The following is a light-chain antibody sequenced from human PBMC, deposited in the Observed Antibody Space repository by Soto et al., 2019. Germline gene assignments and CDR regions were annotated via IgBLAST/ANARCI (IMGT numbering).Light chain of an antibody. CDR3: QQYDNSPWT. Sequence: EIVLTQSPGTRSLSPGERATLSCRASQSVSSSFLAWYQQKPGQAPRLLIYGASSRATGIPDRFSGSGSGTDFTLPISRLEPEDFVVYYCQQYDNSPWTFCHGTKVDMK. J-gene: IGKJ1*01. CDR1: QSVSSSF. V-gene: IGKV3-20*01. CDR2: GAS.